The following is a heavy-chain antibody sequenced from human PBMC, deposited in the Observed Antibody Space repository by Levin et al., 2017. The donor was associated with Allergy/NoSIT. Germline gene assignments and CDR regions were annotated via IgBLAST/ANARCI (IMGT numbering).Heavy chain of an antibody. D-gene: IGHD6-13*01. Sequence: GGSLRLSCAASGFTFSSYSMNWVRQAPGKGLEWVSYISSSSSTIYYADSVKGRFTISRDNAKNSLYLQMNSLRDEDTAVYYCARDFRIAAVSYGMDVWGQGTTVTVSS. CDR1: GFTFSSYS. CDR2: ISSSSSTI. V-gene: IGHV3-48*02. CDR3: ARDFRIAAVSYGMDV. J-gene: IGHJ6*02.